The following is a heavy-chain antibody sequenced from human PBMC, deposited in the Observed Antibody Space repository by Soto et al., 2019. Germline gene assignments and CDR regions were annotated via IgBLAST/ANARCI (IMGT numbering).Heavy chain of an antibody. CDR1: GYTFTSYG. CDR2: ISAYNGNT. J-gene: IGHJ6*02. Sequence: GASVKVSCKASGYTFTSYGISWVRQAPGQGLEWMGWISAYNGNTNYAQKLQGRVTMTTDTSTSTAYMELRSLRSEDTAVYYCARRWFGESTKDYYYYGMDVRGQGTTVTVSS. CDR3: ARRWFGESTKDYYYYGMDV. D-gene: IGHD3-10*01. V-gene: IGHV1-18*01.